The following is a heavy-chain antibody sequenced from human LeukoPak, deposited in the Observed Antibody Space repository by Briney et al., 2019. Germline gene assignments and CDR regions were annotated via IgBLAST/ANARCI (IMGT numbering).Heavy chain of an antibody. D-gene: IGHD4-17*01. Sequence: ASVKVSCKASGYIFTGYYMHWVRQAPGQGLEWMGWINPNSGGTNYAQKFQGRVTLTRDTSISTAYMELSRLGSDDTAVYYCARGGYGDYDTFDIWGPGTMVTVSS. CDR1: GYIFTGYY. CDR2: INPNSGGT. J-gene: IGHJ3*02. CDR3: ARGGYGDYDTFDI. V-gene: IGHV1-2*02.